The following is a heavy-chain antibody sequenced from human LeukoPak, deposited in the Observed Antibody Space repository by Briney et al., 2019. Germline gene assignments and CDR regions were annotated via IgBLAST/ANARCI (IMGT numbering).Heavy chain of an antibody. V-gene: IGHV1-2*02. D-gene: IGHD6-13*01. CDR2: INPNSGGT. CDR3: AIAAAGTGALSYYYYGMDV. CDR1: GYTFTGYY. J-gene: IGHJ6*02. Sequence: GASVKVSCKASGYTFTGYYMHWVRQAPGQGLEWMGWINPNSGGTNYAQKFQGRVTMTRDTSISTAYMELSRLRSDDTAVYYCAIAAAGTGALSYYYYGMDVWGQGTTVTVSS.